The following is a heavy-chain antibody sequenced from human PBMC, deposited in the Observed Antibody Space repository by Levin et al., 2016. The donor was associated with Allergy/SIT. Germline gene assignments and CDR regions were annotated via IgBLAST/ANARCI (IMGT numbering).Heavy chain of an antibody. V-gene: IGHV3-21*01. J-gene: IGHJ4*02. D-gene: IGHD6-19*01. CDR3: ARDESLGLWGLVANYFDY. Sequence: GESLKISCAASGFTFSSYSMNWVRQAPGKGLEWVSSISSSSSYIYYADSVKGRFTISRDNAKNSLYLQMNSLRAEDTAVYYCARDESLGLWGLVANYFDYWGQGTLVTVSS. CDR2: ISSSSSYI. CDR1: GFTFSSYS.